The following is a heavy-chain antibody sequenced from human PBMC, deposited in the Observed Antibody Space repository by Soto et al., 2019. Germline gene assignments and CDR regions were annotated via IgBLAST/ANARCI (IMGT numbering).Heavy chain of an antibody. CDR2: IYSDGTT. J-gene: IGHJ6*04. D-gene: IGHD6-13*01. CDR3: ASGSDSRWFPHV. V-gene: IGHV3-66*01. CDR1: GFTVSLSY. Sequence: GGAPRLSWGGSGFTVSLSYKNLGRQAPGEGLEWVSLIYSDGTTYYADSVRDRFIISRDNSKNTLYLQMNSLRAEDSAVYHCASGSDSRWFPHVSGNGTTVTVSS.